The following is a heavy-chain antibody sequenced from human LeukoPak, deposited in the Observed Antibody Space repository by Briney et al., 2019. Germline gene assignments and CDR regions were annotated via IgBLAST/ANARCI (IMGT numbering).Heavy chain of an antibody. CDR3: ARGARDAAYFSWFDP. CDR2: INWNGGST. V-gene: IGHV3-20*01. D-gene: IGHD2-21*01. Sequence: GGSLRLSCAASGFTFDDYGMSWVRQAPGKGLEWVSGINWNGGSTGYADSVKGRFTISRDNAKNSLYLQMNSLRAEDTALYHCARGARDAAYFSWFDPWGQGTLVTVSS. J-gene: IGHJ5*02. CDR1: GFTFDDYG.